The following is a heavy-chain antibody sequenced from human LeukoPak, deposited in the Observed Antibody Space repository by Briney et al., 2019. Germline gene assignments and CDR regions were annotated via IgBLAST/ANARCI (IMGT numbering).Heavy chain of an antibody. CDR2: INHSGST. V-gene: IGHV4-34*01. D-gene: IGHD6-6*01. CDR1: GGSFSGSY. Sequence: SETLSLTCAVYGGSFSGSYWRWIRQPPGKGLEWIGEINHSGSTNYNPSLKSRVTISVDTSKNQFSLKLSSVTAADTAVYYCARGCKAARRNRWSDPWGPRTLVTVSS. J-gene: IGHJ5*02. CDR3: ARGCKAARRNRWSDP.